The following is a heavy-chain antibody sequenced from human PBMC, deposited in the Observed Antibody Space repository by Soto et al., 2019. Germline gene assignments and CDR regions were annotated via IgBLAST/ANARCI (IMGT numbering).Heavy chain of an antibody. CDR1: EFTFSSYA. J-gene: IGHJ4*02. CDR2: ISGSGGST. CDR3: ANVLVGSNAAYSDF. V-gene: IGHV3-23*01. Sequence: GGSLRLSCAASEFTFSSYAMSWVRQAPGKGMEWVAAISGSGGSTYYADSVKGRFTISRDNSKNTLYLQMNSLRAEDAAVYYCANVLVGSNAAYSDFWGQGTLVTVSS. D-gene: IGHD2-15*01.